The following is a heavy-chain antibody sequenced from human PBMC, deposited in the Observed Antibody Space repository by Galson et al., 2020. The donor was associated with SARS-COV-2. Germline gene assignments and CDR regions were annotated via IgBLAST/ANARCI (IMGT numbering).Heavy chain of an antibody. D-gene: IGHD3-22*01. V-gene: IGHV3-9*01. CDR3: AKDKLGGYYDSTGFSYFDS. CDR1: EFTFDDYA. CDR2: ISWNSRSI. Sequence: GGSLRLSCAASEFTFDDYAMHWVRQVSGKGLEWVSGISWNSRSIAYADSVKGRFTISRDNAKNSLYLQMNSLRVEDTAMYYCAKDKLGGYYDSTGFSYFDSWGQGTLLTVSS. J-gene: IGHJ4*02.